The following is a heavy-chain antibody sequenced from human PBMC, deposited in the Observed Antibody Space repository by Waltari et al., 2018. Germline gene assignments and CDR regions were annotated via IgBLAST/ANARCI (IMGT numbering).Heavy chain of an antibody. Sequence: QVQLVESGGGVVQPGRSLRRSCAASGFTFSSYGMHWGRRSPGKGVEWVAVISYDGSNKYYADSVKGRFTISRDNSKNTLYLQMNSLRAEDTAVYYCAKDRDSSSWYGGGDYWGQGTLVTVSS. J-gene: IGHJ4*02. CDR2: ISYDGSNK. V-gene: IGHV3-30*18. D-gene: IGHD6-13*01. CDR1: GFTFSSYG. CDR3: AKDRDSSSWYGGGDY.